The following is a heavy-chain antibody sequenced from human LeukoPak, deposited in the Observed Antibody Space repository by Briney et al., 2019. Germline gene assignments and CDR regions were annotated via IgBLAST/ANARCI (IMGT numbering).Heavy chain of an antibody. CDR1: EFTFSSYW. V-gene: IGHV3-7*03. D-gene: IGHD3-16*01. J-gene: IGHJ6*02. Sequence: GVSLRLSCAASEFTFSSYWMNWARQAPGKGLEWVASINHNGNVNYYVDSVKGRFTISRDNAKNSLYLQMSNLRAEDTAVYFCARGGGLDVWGQGATVTVSS. CDR2: INHNGNVN. CDR3: ARGGGLDV.